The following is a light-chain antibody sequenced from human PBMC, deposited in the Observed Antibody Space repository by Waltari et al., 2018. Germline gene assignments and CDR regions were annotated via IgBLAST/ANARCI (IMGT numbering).Light chain of an antibody. V-gene: IGLV2-14*01. J-gene: IGLJ3*02. CDR3: SSYTSSSTWV. CDR1: SSAVGGYNY. Sequence: QSALTQPASVSGSPGQSITIPRTGPSSAVGGYNYLPWYQQHPGKAPKLMIYEVSNRPSGVSNRFSGSKSGNTASLTISGLQAEDEADYYCSSYTSSSTWVFGGGTKLTVL. CDR2: EVS.